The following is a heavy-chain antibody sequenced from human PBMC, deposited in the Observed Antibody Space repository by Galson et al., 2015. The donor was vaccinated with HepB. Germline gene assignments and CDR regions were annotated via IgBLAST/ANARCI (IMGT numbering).Heavy chain of an antibody. CDR2: IRWDGGSI. Sequence: ALRLPGAAAGLTCDDYTMHWARQARGMGQERVALIRWDGGSIYYADSVKGRFTSSRDTSKNSLYLQMNSLRTEDTALYYCAKGKSAGRAYYYYYGMDVWGQGTTVTVSS. J-gene: IGHJ6*02. D-gene: IGHD3-10*01. V-gene: IGHV3-43*01. CDR3: AKGKSAGRAYYYYYGMDV. CDR1: GLTCDDYT.